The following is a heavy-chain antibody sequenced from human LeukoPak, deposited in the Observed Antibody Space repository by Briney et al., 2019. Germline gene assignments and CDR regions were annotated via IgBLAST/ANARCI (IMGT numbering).Heavy chain of an antibody. J-gene: IGHJ4*02. CDR1: GDSVTSLGNY. CDR2: ILYIGTSGAT. V-gene: IGHV4-30-4*01. CDR3: ASGDYGDYFDY. Sequence: PSQTLSLTCTVSGDSVTSLGNYWTWIRQFPGVGLEWIGYILYIGTSGATYYNPSLKSRVTISVDTSKNQFSLKLSSVTAADTAVYYCASGDYGDYFDYWGQGTLVTVSS. D-gene: IGHD4-17*01.